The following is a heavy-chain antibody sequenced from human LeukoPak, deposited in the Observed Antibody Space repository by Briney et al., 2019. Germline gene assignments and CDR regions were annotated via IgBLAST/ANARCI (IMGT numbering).Heavy chain of an antibody. V-gene: IGHV4-31*03. D-gene: IGHD2-2*01. CDR3: ARVGYCSSTSCQSGYAFDI. Sequence: SSETLSLTCTVSGGSISSVGYSWSWIRQHPGKGLEWIGYIYYSGSTYYNPSLKSRVTISVDTSKNQFSLKLSSVTAADTAVYYCARVGYCSSTSCQSGYAFDIWGQGTMVTVSS. CDR1: GGSISSVGYS. J-gene: IGHJ3*02. CDR2: IYYSGST.